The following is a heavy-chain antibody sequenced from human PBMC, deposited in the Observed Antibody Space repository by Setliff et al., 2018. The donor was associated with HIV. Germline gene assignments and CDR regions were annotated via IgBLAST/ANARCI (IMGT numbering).Heavy chain of an antibody. V-gene: IGHV4-4*02. Sequence: LSLTCAVSGGSISSSNWWSWVRQPPGKGLEWIGEIYHSGSANYNPSLKSRVIISIDKSKNKFSLKLRSVTAADTAVYYCARGRDDYNYDPFDIWGQGTMVTVSS. CDR1: GGSISSSNW. D-gene: IGHD4-4*01. CDR3: ARGRDDYNYDPFDI. J-gene: IGHJ3*02. CDR2: IYHSGSA.